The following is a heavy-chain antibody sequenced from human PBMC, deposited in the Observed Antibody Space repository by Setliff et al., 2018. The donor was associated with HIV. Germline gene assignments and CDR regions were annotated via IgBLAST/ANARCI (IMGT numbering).Heavy chain of an antibody. V-gene: IGHV1-2*02. CDR3: ARDGMYSNGWTDH. CDR1: GYTFTDYF. Sequence: ASVKVSCKASGYTFTDYFMHWVRQAPGQGLEWMGWISPNNGDTNIPQRFQGRVTMTRDTSINTVYMELTRLRSDDTAVYYCARDGMYSNGWTDHWGQGTLVTVSS. CDR2: ISPNNGDT. J-gene: IGHJ5*02. D-gene: IGHD6-19*01.